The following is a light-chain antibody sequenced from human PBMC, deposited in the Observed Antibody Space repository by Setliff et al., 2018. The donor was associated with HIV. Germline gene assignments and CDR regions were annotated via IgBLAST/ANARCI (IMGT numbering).Light chain of an antibody. Sequence: QSALTQPPYVSGAPGQSVTISCTGSTSDIGHYNRVSWYQQPPGAAPKLIMYEVSHRPSGAPDRFSGSKSDSTASLTISGLQPEDEADYYCSSYTTSITFVFGTGTKVTVL. V-gene: IGLV2-18*02. CDR3: SSYTTSITFV. CDR1: TSDIGHYNR. J-gene: IGLJ1*01. CDR2: EVS.